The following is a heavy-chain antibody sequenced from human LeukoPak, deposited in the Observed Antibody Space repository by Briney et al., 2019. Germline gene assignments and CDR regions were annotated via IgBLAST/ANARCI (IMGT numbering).Heavy chain of an antibody. J-gene: IGHJ4*02. CDR2: LYHSGST. D-gene: IGHD3-22*01. V-gene: IGHV4-30-2*01. CDR3: ARVRSDYYDSSGYSMVFDY. CDR1: GGSISSGGYS. Sequence: KPSETLSLTCAVSGGSISSGGYSWSWLRQPPGQGLEGIVYLYHSGSTYYNPSLKSRVTISVYRSKNQFSLKLSSVTAADTAVYYCARVRSDYYDSSGYSMVFDYWGQGTLVTVSS.